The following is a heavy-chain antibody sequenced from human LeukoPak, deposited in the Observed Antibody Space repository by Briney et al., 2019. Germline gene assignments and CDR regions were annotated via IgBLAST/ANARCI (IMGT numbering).Heavy chain of an antibody. V-gene: IGHV3-30*03. Sequence: GRSLRLSCAASGFTFSSYGMHWVRQAPGKGLEWVAVISYDGSNKYYADSVKGRFTISRDNSQSTLYLQMSSLRAEDSAVYYCTRNDYPYYYDSWGQGTLVTVSS. CDR2: ISYDGSNK. CDR1: GFTFSSYG. CDR3: TRNDYPYYYDS. D-gene: IGHD4-11*01. J-gene: IGHJ4*02.